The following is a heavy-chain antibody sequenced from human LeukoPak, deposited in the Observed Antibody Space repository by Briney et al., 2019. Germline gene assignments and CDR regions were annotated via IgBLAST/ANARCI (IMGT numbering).Heavy chain of an antibody. CDR3: ARSTQELGYCSGGSCYSGDY. CDR2: MNPNSGNT. D-gene: IGHD2-15*01. V-gene: IGHV1-8*01. J-gene: IGHJ4*02. CDR1: GYTFTSYD. Sequence: ASVKVSCKASGYTFTSYDINWVRQATGQGLEWMGWMNPNSGNTGYAQKFQGRVTMTRNTSISTAYMELSSLRSEDTAVYYCARSTQELGYCSGGSCYSGDYWGQGTLVTVSS.